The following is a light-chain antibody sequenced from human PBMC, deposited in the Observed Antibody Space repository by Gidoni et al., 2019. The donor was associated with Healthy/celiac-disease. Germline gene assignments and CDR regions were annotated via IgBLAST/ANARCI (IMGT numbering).Light chain of an antibody. J-gene: IGLJ2*01. CDR2: DVS. CDR3: SSYTSSSTVV. Sequence: QSALTQPASVSVSPGQSITISCTGTSSDVGGYNYVSWYQQHQGKAPKLMIYDVSNRPSGVSNRFSGSKSGNTASLTISGLQAEDEADYYCSSYTSSSTVVFGGGTKLTVL. CDR1: SSDVGGYNY. V-gene: IGLV2-14*03.